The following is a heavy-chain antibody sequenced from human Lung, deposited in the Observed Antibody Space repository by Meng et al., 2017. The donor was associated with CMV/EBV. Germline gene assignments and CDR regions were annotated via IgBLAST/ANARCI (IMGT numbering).Heavy chain of an antibody. CDR2: IYDSRSGTT. CDR1: GAPISSGYYH. V-gene: IGHV4-30-4*08. D-gene: IGHD6-13*01. Sequence: QVQLQESGPGLVKPSQXLSLTCTVSGAPISSGYYHWSWIRQPPGKGLEYIGHIYDSRSGTTYYNPSLKSRVTISVDTSNNQFSLKVISVTAADTAIYYCANYRVGAGGQGSWGQGTLVTVSS. CDR3: ANYRVGAGGQGS. J-gene: IGHJ5*02.